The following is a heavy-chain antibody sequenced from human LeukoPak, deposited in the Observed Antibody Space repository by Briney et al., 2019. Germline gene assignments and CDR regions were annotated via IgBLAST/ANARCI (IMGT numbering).Heavy chain of an antibody. D-gene: IGHD3-3*01. CDR3: VRGAAGYDSWSGYYDY. CDR1: GFTFSSYG. CDR2: IWYDGSDK. Sequence: PGRSLRLSCAASGFTFSSYGMHGVRQAPGKGLEWVAVIWYDGSDKYYADSVKGRFTISRDNSNNTLHLQMNSLRAEDTAVYYCVRGAAGYDSWSGYYDYWGQGTLVTVSS. J-gene: IGHJ4*02. V-gene: IGHV3-33*01.